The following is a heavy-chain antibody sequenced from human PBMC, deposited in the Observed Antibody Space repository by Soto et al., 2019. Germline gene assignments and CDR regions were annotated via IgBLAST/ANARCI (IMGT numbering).Heavy chain of an antibody. CDR3: ARVMAAMQNWLDP. J-gene: IGHJ5*02. CDR1: GGSISNVGYF. CDR2: IYHTGTT. D-gene: IGHD2-2*01. Sequence: QVQLQESGPGLVKPSQTLSLTCTVSGGSISNVGYFWSWIRQPPGKGLEWIGFIYHTGTTYYNSSLRSRVSISIDTSKSKFSLKLNSGTAADTAVYYCARVMAAMQNWLDPWGQGTLVTVSP. V-gene: IGHV4-30-4*01.